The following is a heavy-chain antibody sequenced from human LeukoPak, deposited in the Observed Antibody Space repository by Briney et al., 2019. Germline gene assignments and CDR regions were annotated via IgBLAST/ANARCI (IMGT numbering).Heavy chain of an antibody. CDR2: IGTAGDT. CDR3: ARDRSGYFDY. V-gene: IGHV3-13*01. CDR1: GSTFSSYD. J-gene: IGHJ4*02. D-gene: IGHD1-26*01. Sequence: GGSLRLSCAASGSTFSSYDMHWVRHATGKGLEWVSAIGTAGDTYYPGSVKGRFTISRENAKNSLYLQMNSLRAGDTAVYYCARDRSGYFDYWGQGTLVTVSS.